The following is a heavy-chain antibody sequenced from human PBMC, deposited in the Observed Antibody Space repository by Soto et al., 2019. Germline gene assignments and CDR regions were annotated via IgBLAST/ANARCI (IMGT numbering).Heavy chain of an antibody. CDR2: VNPILSMS. V-gene: IGHV1-69*02. CDR1: GDTFSFYT. Sequence: QVQLVQSGAELKKPGSSVKVSCKASGDTFSFYTINWVRQAPGLGLEWMGRVNPILSMSNYAQKFQGRVTMTGDKSTSTAYIELRSLRSEDTAFYYCATSYGSGYRAFDYWGQGALVTVSS. D-gene: IGHD3-10*01. J-gene: IGHJ4*02. CDR3: ATSYGSGYRAFDY.